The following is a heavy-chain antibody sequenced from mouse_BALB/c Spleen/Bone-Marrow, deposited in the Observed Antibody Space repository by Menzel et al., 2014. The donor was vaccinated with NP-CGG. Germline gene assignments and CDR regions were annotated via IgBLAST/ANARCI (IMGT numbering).Heavy chain of an antibody. CDR3: VRHGYFGNYYYALDY. Sequence: EVMLVESGVGLVQPKGSLKLSCAASGFTFNTYAMNWVRQAPGKGLEWVARIRSKSNNYATYYADSVRDRSTISRDDSQNMLYLQMNNLKTEDTAMYYCVRHGYFGNYYYALDYWGQGTSVTVSS. V-gene: IGHV10-1*02. J-gene: IGHJ4*01. CDR2: IRSKSNNYAT. CDR1: GFTFNTYA. D-gene: IGHD2-1*01.